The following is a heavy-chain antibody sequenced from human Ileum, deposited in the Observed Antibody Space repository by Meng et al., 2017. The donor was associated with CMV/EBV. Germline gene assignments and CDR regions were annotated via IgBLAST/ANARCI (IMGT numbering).Heavy chain of an antibody. J-gene: IGHJ6*02. CDR3: ARGHCTGGSCFWGYQYGLDV. CDR2: ISYDGSNQ. V-gene: IGHV3-30-3*01. D-gene: IGHD2-15*01. CDR1: GFGFRNHS. Sequence: LSLTCAASGFGFRNHSMHWVRQAPGKGLEWVAGISYDGSNQYYGDSVKGRFSISRDSSKNTLDLHMNSVRAEDTAVYYCARGHCTGGSCFWGYQYGLDVWGQGTTVTVSS.